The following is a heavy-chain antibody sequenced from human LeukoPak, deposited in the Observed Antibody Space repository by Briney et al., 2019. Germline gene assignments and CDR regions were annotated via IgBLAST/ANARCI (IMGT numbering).Heavy chain of an antibody. CDR1: GYTFTSYY. V-gene: IGHV1-46*01. CDR3: ARPLYYYDSSGYYRY. Sequence: ASVKVSCKASGYTFTSYYMHRVRQAPGQGLEWMGIINPSGGSTSYAQEFQGRVTMTRDTSTSTVYMELSSLRSEDTAVYYCARPLYYYDSSGYYRYWGQGTLVTVSS. CDR2: INPSGGST. J-gene: IGHJ4*02. D-gene: IGHD3-22*01.